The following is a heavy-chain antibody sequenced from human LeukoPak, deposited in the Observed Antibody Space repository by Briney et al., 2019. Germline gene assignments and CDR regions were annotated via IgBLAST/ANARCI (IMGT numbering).Heavy chain of an antibody. V-gene: IGHV4-59*01. Sequence: SETLSLTCTVSGGSISTFYWSWIRQPPGKGLEWIGCIDYSGSTNYNPSLKTRVIISVDTSNNQFSLKLSSVTAADTAVYYCARGGRGYSYEIDYWGQGTLVTVSS. J-gene: IGHJ4*02. CDR1: GGSISTFY. CDR3: ARGGRGYSYEIDY. CDR2: IDYSGST. D-gene: IGHD5-18*01.